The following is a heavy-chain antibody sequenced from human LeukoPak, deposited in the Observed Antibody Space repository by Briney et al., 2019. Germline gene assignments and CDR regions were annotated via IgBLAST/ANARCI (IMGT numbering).Heavy chain of an antibody. J-gene: IGHJ5*02. V-gene: IGHV1-69*04. CDR3: ARIDSSGYENWFDP. CDR1: VGTFSSYA. D-gene: IGHD3-22*01. Sequence: GASVKVSFKASVGTFSSYAISWVRQAPAQGLEWMGRIIPILGIANYAQKFQGRVTITADKYTSTAYMELSSRRSEDTAVYYCARIDSSGYENWFDPWGQGTLVTVSS. CDR2: IIPILGIA.